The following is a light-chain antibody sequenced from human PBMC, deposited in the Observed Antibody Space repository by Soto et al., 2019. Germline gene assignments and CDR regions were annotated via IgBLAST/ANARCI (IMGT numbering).Light chain of an antibody. V-gene: IGKV1-39*01. J-gene: IGKJ2*01. Sequence: DIQMTQSPSSLSASVGDRVTITCRTSQTISTYLNWYQHKPGKAPILLIYAVSNLKSGVPPRFSGSGSGTDFTLTISSLQPEDFATYYCQQSYDTRYTFGQGTKV. CDR2: AVS. CDR3: QQSYDTRYT. CDR1: QTISTY.